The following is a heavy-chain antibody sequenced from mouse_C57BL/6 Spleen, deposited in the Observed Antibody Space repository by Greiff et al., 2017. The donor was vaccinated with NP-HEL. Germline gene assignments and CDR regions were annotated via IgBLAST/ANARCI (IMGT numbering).Heavy chain of an antibody. D-gene: IGHD2-2*01. J-gene: IGHJ1*03. CDR3: ARGVTTRDWYFDV. V-gene: IGHV1-69*01. CDR2: IDPSDSYT. Sequence: VQLQQPGAELVMPGASVKLSCKASGYTFTSYWMHWVKQRPGQGLEWIGEIDPSDSYTNYNQKFKGKSTLTVDKSSSTAYMQLSSLTSEDSAVYYCARGVTTRDWYFDVWGTGTTVTVSS. CDR1: GYTFTSYW.